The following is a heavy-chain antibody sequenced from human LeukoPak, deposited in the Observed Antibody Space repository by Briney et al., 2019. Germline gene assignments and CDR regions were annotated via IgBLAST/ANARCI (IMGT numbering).Heavy chain of an antibody. J-gene: IGHJ3*02. V-gene: IGHV3-9*01. D-gene: IGHD2-2*01. CDR2: ISWNSGSI. Sequence: PGGSLRLSCAASGFTFDDYAMHWVRQAPGKSLEWVSGISWNSGSIGYADSVKGRFTISRDNAKNSLYLQMNSLRAEDTALYYCAKDMGYCSSTSCNDAFDIWGQGTMVTVSS. CDR1: GFTFDDYA. CDR3: AKDMGYCSSTSCNDAFDI.